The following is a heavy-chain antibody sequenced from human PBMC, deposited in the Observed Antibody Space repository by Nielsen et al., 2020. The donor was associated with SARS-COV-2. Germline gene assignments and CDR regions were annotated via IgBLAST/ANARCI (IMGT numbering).Heavy chain of an antibody. Sequence: SETLSLTCTVSGGSISPYHWSWIRQPPGKGLEWIGYIYYTGSTNYNPSLKSRVTISLDTFKNLFSLRLTSVTAADTAVYYCATQVVVGWGEYFQHWGQGTLVTVSS. V-gene: IGHV4-59*01. J-gene: IGHJ1*01. CDR3: ATQVVVGWGEYFQH. CDR2: IYYTGST. CDR1: GGSISPYH. D-gene: IGHD2-21*01.